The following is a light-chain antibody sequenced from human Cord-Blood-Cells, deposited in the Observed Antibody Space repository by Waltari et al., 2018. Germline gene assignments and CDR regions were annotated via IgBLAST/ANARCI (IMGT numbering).Light chain of an antibody. V-gene: IGLV2-14*01. J-gene: IGLJ1*01. CDR2: EVS. CDR1: SSDVGGYNY. CDR3: SSYTSSSTYV. Sequence: QYALTQPASVSGSPGQSITISCTGTSSDVGGYNYVSWYQQHPDKAPKLMIYEVSNRPSGVSNRFSGSKSGNTASLTISGLQAEDEADYYCSSYTSSSTYVFGTGTKVTVL.